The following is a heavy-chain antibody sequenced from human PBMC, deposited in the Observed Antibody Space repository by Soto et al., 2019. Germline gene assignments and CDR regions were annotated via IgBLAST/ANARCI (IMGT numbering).Heavy chain of an antibody. D-gene: IGHD2-8*01. CDR1: GFTFNNYA. CDR2: ISGSGDIT. CDR3: AKGSAFNGHANAY. V-gene: IGHV3-23*01. J-gene: IGHJ4*02. Sequence: GGSLRLSCAASGFTFNNYAMTWVRQAPGKGLEWVSGISGSGDITYYADSVKGRFTISRDNSKNTLYLHMDSLGADDTAVYYCAKGSAFNGHANAYWGQGTLVTVSS.